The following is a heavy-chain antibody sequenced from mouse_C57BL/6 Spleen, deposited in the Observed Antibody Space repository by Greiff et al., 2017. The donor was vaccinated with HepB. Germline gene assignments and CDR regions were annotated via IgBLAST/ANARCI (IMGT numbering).Heavy chain of an antibody. J-gene: IGHJ1*03. V-gene: IGHV5-12*01. CDR3: ARLKYGHWYFDV. CDR2: ISNGGGST. Sequence: EVQLVESGGGLVQPGGSLKLSCAASGFTFSDYYMYWVRQTPEKRLEWVAYISNGGGSTYYPDTVKGRFTISRDNAKNTLYLQMSRLKSEDTAMYYCARLKYGHWYFDVWGTGTTVTVSS. D-gene: IGHD1-1*01. CDR1: GFTFSDYY.